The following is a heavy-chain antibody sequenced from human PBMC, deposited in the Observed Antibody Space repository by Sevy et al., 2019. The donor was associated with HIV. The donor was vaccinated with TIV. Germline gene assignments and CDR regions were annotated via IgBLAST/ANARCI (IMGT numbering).Heavy chain of an antibody. CDR1: GYTFTGYY. Sequence: ASVKVSCKASGYTFTGYYMHWVRQAPGQGLEWMGWINPNSGGTNYAQKFQGRVTMTRDTSISTAYMELSRLRSDDTAVYYCARGSAGLRVYYYGMDVWGQGTTVTVSS. V-gene: IGHV1-2*02. D-gene: IGHD3-16*01. J-gene: IGHJ6*02. CDR2: INPNSGGT. CDR3: ARGSAGLRVYYYGMDV.